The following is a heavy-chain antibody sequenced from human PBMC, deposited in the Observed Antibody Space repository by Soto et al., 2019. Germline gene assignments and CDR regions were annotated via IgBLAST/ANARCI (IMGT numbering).Heavy chain of an antibody. CDR1: GFTFSSYG. J-gene: IGHJ4*02. D-gene: IGHD5-12*01. V-gene: IGHV3-33*01. Sequence: QVQLVESGGGVVQPGRSLRLSCAASGFTFSSYGMHWVRQAPGKGLEWVAVIWYDGSNKYYADSVKGRFTISRDNSKNTLYLQMNGLRAEDTAVYYCARACRDGYNYGFDYWGQGTLVTVSS. CDR3: ARACRDGYNYGFDY. CDR2: IWYDGSNK.